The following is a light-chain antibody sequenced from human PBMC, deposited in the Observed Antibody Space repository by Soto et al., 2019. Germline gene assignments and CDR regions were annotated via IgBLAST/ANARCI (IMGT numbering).Light chain of an antibody. CDR2: GAS. J-gene: IGKJ2*01. CDR3: QQYGTSPYT. V-gene: IGKV3-15*01. CDR1: QSVSSS. Sequence: IVMTQSPATLSVSPGERATISCRASQSVSSSFSWYQQRPGQAPRLLIYGASTRATGIPARFSGSGSGTEFTLTISSLEPEDFAVYYCQQYGTSPYTFGQGTKVDIK.